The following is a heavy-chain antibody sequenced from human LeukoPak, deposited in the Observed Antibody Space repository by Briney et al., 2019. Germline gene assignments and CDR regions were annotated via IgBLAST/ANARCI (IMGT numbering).Heavy chain of an antibody. CDR3: ASASSGRDGYNYWFDP. CDR1: GGTFSSYA. V-gene: IGHV1-69*05. D-gene: IGHD5-24*01. Sequence: ASVKVSCKASGGTFSSYAISWVRQAPGQGLEWMGGIIPIFGTANYAQKFQGRVTITTDESTSTAYMELSSLRSEDTAVCYCASASSGRDGYNYWFDPWGQGTLVTVSS. J-gene: IGHJ5*02. CDR2: IIPIFGTA.